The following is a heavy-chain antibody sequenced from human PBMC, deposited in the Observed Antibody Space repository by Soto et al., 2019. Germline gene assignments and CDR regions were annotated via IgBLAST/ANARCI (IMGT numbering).Heavy chain of an antibody. V-gene: IGHV3-30*18. Sequence: PGGSLRLSCAASGFTFSSYGMHWVRQAPGKGLEWVAVISYDGSNKYYADSVKGRFTISRDNSKNTLYLQMNSLRAEDTAVYYCAKDLNEGQWLVQIRDAFDIWGQGTMVTVSS. D-gene: IGHD6-19*01. J-gene: IGHJ3*02. CDR2: ISYDGSNK. CDR3: AKDLNEGQWLVQIRDAFDI. CDR1: GFTFSSYG.